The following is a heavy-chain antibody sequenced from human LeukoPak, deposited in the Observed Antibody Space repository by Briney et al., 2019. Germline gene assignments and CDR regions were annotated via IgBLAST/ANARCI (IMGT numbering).Heavy chain of an antibody. CDR2: IIPILGIA. CDR3: ARGRGSSWLPPDY. D-gene: IGHD6-13*01. Sequence: SVKVSCKASGGTFSSYAISWVRQAPGQGLEWMGRIIPILGIANYAQKFQGRVTITADKSTSTAYMELSSLRSEDTAVYYCARGRGSSWLPPDYWGQGTLVTVSS. J-gene: IGHJ4*02. CDR1: GGTFSSYA. V-gene: IGHV1-69*04.